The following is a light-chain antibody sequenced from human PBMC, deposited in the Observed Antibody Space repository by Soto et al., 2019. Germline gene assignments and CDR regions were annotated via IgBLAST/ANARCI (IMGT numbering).Light chain of an antibody. CDR3: QQYGSSGT. J-gene: IGKJ1*01. CDR1: QSVSNNY. CDR2: GAS. V-gene: IGKV3-20*01. Sequence: EIVLTQSPGTLALSPGERATLSCRASQSVSNNYLAWYQQKPGQDPRLLIYGASNRATGIPDRFSGSGSGTDFTLTISRLEPGDFAVYYCQQYGSSGTFGQGTKVDI.